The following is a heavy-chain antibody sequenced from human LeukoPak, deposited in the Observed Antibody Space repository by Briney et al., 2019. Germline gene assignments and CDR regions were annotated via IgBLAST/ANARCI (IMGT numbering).Heavy chain of an antibody. D-gene: IGHD3-10*01. CDR3: AGRGPYYYGSGSYQRYFQH. CDR2: INHSGST. V-gene: IGHV4-34*01. CDR1: GGSFGGYY. Sequence: SETLSLTCAVYGGSFGGYYWSWIRQPPGKGLEWIGEINHSGSTNYNPSLKSRVTISVDTSKNQFSLKLSSVTAADTAVYYCAGRGPYYYGSGSYQRYFQHWGQGTLVTVSS. J-gene: IGHJ1*01.